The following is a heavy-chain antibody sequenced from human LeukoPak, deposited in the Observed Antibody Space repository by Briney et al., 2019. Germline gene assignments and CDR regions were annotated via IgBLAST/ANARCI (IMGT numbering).Heavy chain of an antibody. CDR3: ASSINYYDSSGYPVDAFDI. CDR1: GFTFGSYA. CDR2: ISYDGSNK. Sequence: PGRSLRLSCAASGFTFGSYAMHWVRQAPGKGLEWVAVISYDGSNKYYADSVKGRFTISRDNSKNTLYLQMNSLRAEDTAVYYCASSINYYDSSGYPVDAFDIWGQGTTVTVSS. D-gene: IGHD3-22*01. J-gene: IGHJ3*02. V-gene: IGHV3-30-3*01.